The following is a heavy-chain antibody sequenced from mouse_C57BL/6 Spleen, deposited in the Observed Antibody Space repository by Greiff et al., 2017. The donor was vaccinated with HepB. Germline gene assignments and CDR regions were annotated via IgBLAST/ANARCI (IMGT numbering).Heavy chain of an antibody. CDR3: ARGGLRRGFGY. CDR2: IDPSDSYT. D-gene: IGHD2-2*01. V-gene: IGHV1-50*01. J-gene: IGHJ2*01. CDR1: GYTFTSYW. Sequence: VQLQQPGAELVKPGASVKLSCKASGYTFTSYWMQWVKQRPGQGLEWIGEIDPSDSYTNYNQKFKGKATLTVDTSSSTAYMQLSSLTSEDSAVYYCARGGLRRGFGYWGQGTTLTVSS.